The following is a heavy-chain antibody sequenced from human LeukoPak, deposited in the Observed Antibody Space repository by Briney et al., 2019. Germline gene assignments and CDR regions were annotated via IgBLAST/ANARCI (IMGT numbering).Heavy chain of an antibody. Sequence: GGSLRLSCAASGFTSGSYWMSWVRQAPGKGLEWVANIKLDGSEKYYVDSVKGRFIISRDNAKNSLYLQMNSLRAEDTAVYYCARGVGTDYWGQGTQVTVSS. V-gene: IGHV3-7*01. CDR2: IKLDGSEK. D-gene: IGHD1-26*01. CDR1: GFTSGSYW. J-gene: IGHJ4*02. CDR3: ARGVGTDY.